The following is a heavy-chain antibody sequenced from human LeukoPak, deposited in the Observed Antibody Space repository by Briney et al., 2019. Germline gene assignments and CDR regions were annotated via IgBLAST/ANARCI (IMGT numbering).Heavy chain of an antibody. D-gene: IGHD5-18*01. CDR1: GVSISSSNW. V-gene: IGHV4-4*02. CDR2: IYHSGST. J-gene: IGHJ3*02. Sequence: SETLSLTCAVSGVSISSSNWWSWVRQPPGKGLEWIGEIYHSGSTNYNPSLKSRVTISVDKSKNQFSLKLSSVTAADTAVYYCAREWIQLWSGHDAFDIWGQGTMVTVSS. CDR3: AREWIQLWSGHDAFDI.